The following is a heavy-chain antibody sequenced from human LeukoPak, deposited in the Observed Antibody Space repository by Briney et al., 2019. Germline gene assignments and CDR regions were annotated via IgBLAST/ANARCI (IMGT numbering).Heavy chain of an antibody. V-gene: IGHV1-69*06. CDR1: GGTFSSYA. Sequence: SVKVSGKASGGTFSSYAISWVRQAPGQGLEWMGGIIPIFGTANYAQKFQGRVTITADKSTSTAYMELSSLRSEDTAVYYCARSRGYSYGDFDYWGQGTLVTVSS. CDR3: ARSRGYSYGDFDY. D-gene: IGHD5-18*01. CDR2: IIPIFGTA. J-gene: IGHJ4*02.